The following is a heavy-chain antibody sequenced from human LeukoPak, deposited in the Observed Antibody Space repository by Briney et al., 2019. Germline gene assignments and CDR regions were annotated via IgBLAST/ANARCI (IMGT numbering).Heavy chain of an antibody. D-gene: IGHD1-26*01. V-gene: IGHV4-38-2*02. CDR1: GYSISGGYY. J-gene: IGHJ4*02. CDR3: ARVYSGSETNDY. CDR2: IYHSGST. Sequence: SETLSLTCTVSGYSISGGYYWGWIRQPPGKGLEWTGSIYHSGSTYYNPSLKSRVTISVDTSKNQLSLKLSSVTAADTAVYYCARVYSGSETNDYWGQGTLVTVSS.